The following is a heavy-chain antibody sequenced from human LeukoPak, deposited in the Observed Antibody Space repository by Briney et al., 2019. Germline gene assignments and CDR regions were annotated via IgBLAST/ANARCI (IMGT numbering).Heavy chain of an antibody. Sequence: PGGSVRLSCAVSGFTFSSFGMSWVRQAPGKGLEWVSTISSSGDVTNYADSVNGRFTMSRDNSKNTLFLQMNSLRAEDTAVYYCAKSPPWATILLAVAGLDYWGQGTLVTVSS. D-gene: IGHD6-19*01. CDR1: GFTFSSFG. J-gene: IGHJ4*02. V-gene: IGHV3-23*01. CDR3: AKSPPWATILLAVAGLDY. CDR2: ISSSGDVT.